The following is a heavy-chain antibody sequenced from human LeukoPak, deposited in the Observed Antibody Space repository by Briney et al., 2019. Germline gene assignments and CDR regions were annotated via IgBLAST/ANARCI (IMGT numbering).Heavy chain of an antibody. CDR2: INHSGST. CDR1: GGSFSGYY. Sequence: SETLSLTCAVYGGSFSGYYWSWIRQPPGKGLEWIGEINHSGSTNYHPSLKSRVTISVDTSKNQFSLKLSSVTAADTAVYYCAREGNYVWGSYRPINWFDPWGQGTLVTVSS. D-gene: IGHD3-16*02. J-gene: IGHJ5*02. V-gene: IGHV4-34*01. CDR3: AREGNYVWGSYRPINWFDP.